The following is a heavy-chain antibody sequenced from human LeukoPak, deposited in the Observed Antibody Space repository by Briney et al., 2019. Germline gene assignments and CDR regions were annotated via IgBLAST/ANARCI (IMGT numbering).Heavy chain of an antibody. D-gene: IGHD5-18*01. V-gene: IGHV4-59*01. J-gene: IGHJ4*02. CDR3: ARAPEYGYGYGYFDF. Sequence: SETLSLTCTVPGXSSISYNWNWIRQPPGKGLESIGYISDSGNTEYNPSLKSRVTISLDTSKNQLSLKLSSVTAADTAVYYCARAPEYGYGYGYFDFWGQGALVTVSS. CDR2: ISDSGNT. CDR1: GXSSISYN.